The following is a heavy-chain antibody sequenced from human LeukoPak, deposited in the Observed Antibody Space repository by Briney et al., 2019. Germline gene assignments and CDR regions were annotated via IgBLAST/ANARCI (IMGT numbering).Heavy chain of an antibody. D-gene: IGHD6-13*01. CDR3: ARGPLRSAAGIRRGSDY. V-gene: IGHV4-34*01. CDR1: GGSFSGYY. Sequence: PSETLSLTCAVYGGSFSGYYWSWIRQPPGKGLEWIGEINHSGSTNYNPSLKSRVTISVDTSKNQFSLKLSSVTAADTAVYYCARGPLRSAAGIRRGSDYWGQGTPVTVSS. J-gene: IGHJ4*02. CDR2: INHSGST.